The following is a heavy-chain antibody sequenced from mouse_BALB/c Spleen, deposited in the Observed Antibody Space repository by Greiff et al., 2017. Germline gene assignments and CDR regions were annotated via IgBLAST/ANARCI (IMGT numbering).Heavy chain of an antibody. V-gene: IGHV1-87*01. CDR2: IYPGDGDT. CDR3: ARSYTRGAMDY. J-gene: IGHJ4*01. Sequence: QVQLQQSGAELARPGASVKLSCKASGYTFTSYWMQWVKQRPGQGLEWIGAIYPGDGDTRYTQKFKGKATLTADKSSSTAYMQLSSLASEDSAVYYCARSYTRGAMDYWGQGTSVTVSS. CDR1: GYTFTSYW.